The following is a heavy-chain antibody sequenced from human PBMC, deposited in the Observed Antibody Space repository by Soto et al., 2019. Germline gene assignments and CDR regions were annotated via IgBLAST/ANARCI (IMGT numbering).Heavy chain of an antibody. J-gene: IGHJ4*02. V-gene: IGHV1-69*02. Sequence: QVQLVQSGAEVKKPASSVKVSCKASGGTFSSYTISWVRQAPAQGLEWMGRIIPNLGIANYSQKFQGRVTIPPDKSTSTADMELSSLRSEDTAVYYCARGDPHSSGWYVGGDYWGQGTLVIVSS. CDR2: IIPNLGIA. D-gene: IGHD6-19*01. CDR3: ARGDPHSSGWYVGGDY. CDR1: GGTFSSYT.